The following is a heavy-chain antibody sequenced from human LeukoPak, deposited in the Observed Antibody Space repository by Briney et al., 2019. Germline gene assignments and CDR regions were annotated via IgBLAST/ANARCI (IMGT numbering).Heavy chain of an antibody. CDR1: GFTFSGSA. Sequence: PGGSLRLSCAASGFTFSGSAMHWVRQASGKGLEWVGRIRSKANSYATAYAASVRGRFTISRDDSKNTAYLQMNSLKTEDTAGYYCTRGGQGGSYDGVDYWGQGTLVTVSS. CDR3: TRGGQGGSYDGVDY. CDR2: IRSKANSYAT. D-gene: IGHD1-26*01. J-gene: IGHJ4*02. V-gene: IGHV3-73*01.